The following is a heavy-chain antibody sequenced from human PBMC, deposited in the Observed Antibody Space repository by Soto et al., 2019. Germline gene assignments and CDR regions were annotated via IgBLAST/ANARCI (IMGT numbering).Heavy chain of an antibody. V-gene: IGHV1-69*01. D-gene: IGHD3-3*01. CDR2: IIPIFGTA. CDR3: ATHPKYYVFWSGYSFPYFFDY. CDR1: GGTFSSYA. Sequence: QVQLVQSGAEVKKPGSSVKVSCKASGGTFSSYAISGVRQAPGQGLEWMGGIIPIFGTANYAQKFQGRVTITADESPSTAYMELSNLRSEDTAVYYCATHPKYYVFWSGYSFPYFFDYWGQGTLVTVS. J-gene: IGHJ4*02.